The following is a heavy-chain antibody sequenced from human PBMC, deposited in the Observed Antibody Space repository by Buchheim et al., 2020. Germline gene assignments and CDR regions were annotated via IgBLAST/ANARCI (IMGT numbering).Heavy chain of an antibody. CDR1: GFTFSSYS. V-gene: IGHV3-21*01. CDR3: ARDLPDYDYIWGSYRPESYFDY. J-gene: IGHJ4*02. Sequence: EVQLVESGGGLVKPGGSLRLSCAASGFTFSSYSMNWVRQAPGKGLEWVSSISSSSSYIYYADSVKGRFTISRDNAKNSLYLQMNSLRAEDTAVYYCARDLPDYDYIWGSYRPESYFDYWGQGTL. D-gene: IGHD3-16*02. CDR2: ISSSSSYI.